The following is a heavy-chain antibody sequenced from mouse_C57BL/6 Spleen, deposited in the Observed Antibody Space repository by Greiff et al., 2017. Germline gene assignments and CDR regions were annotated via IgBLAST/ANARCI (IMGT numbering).Heavy chain of an antibody. CDR1: GFTFSDYG. D-gene: IGHD1-1*01. Sequence: EVMLVESGGGLVKPGGSLKLSCAASGFTFSDYGMHWVRQAPEKGLEWVAYISSGSSTIYYADTVKGRFTISRDNANNTLFLQMTSLRSEDTAMYYCARPGYYGSSPDWFAYGGQGTLVTVSA. CDR2: ISSGSSTI. V-gene: IGHV5-17*01. J-gene: IGHJ3*01. CDR3: ARPGYYGSSPDWFAY.